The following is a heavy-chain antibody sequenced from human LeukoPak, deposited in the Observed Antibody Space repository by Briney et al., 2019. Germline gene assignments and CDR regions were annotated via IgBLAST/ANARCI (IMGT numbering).Heavy chain of an antibody. CDR3: ARGSGWPYFDY. Sequence: PGGSLRLSCAASGFTVSSNYMNWVRQAPGKGLEWVSVIYSGGSTYYADSVKGRFTISRDNSKNTLYLQMNSLRAEDTAVYYCARGSGWPYFDYWGQGTLVTVSS. D-gene: IGHD6-19*01. CDR2: IYSGGST. CDR1: GFTVSSNY. V-gene: IGHV3-53*01. J-gene: IGHJ4*02.